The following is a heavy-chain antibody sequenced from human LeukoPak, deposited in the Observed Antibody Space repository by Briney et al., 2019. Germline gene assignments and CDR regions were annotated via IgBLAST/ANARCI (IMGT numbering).Heavy chain of an antibody. V-gene: IGHV3-23*01. J-gene: IGHJ3*02. Sequence: GGSLRLSCAASGFTFSSYAMSWVRQAPGKGLEWVSAISGSGGSTYYADSVRGRFTISRDNAKNSLFLQMNSLRAEDTAFYYCARAPHAFDIWGQGTMVTVSS. CDR2: ISGSGGST. CDR1: GFTFSSYA. CDR3: ARAPHAFDI.